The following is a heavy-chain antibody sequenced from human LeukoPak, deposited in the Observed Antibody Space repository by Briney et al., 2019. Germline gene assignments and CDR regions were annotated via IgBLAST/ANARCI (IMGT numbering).Heavy chain of an antibody. CDR3: ARVGYYDSSGYYQLLPYFDY. CDR1: GYTFTGYY. J-gene: IGHJ4*02. Sequence: ASVKVSCKASGYTFTGYYMHWVRQAPGQGLEWMGWINPNSGGTNYAQKFQGRVTMTRDTSISTAYMELSRLRSEDTAVYYCARVGYYDSSGYYQLLPYFDYWGQGTLVTVSS. D-gene: IGHD3-22*01. CDR2: INPNSGGT. V-gene: IGHV1-2*02.